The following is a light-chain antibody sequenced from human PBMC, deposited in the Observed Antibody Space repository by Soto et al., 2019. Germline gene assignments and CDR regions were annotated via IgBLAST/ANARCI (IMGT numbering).Light chain of an antibody. Sequence: IQMNQSPSSVSASVGDRVTITCRASQSISSWLAWYQQKPGKAPQFLIQAASNLQSGVPSRFSVSGSGTEFILSINRLKTEDIATYYCLQVSSFLRTFCQGTKVDIK. CDR3: LQVSSFLRT. J-gene: IGKJ1*01. CDR1: QSISSW. V-gene: IGKV1-12*01. CDR2: AAS.